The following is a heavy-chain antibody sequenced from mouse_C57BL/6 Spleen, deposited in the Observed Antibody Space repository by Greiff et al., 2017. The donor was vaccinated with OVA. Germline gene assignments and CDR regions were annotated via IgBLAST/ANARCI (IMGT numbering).Heavy chain of an antibody. Sequence: VQLQQPGAELVKPGASVKLSCKASGYTFTSYWMHWVKQRPGQGLEWIGMIHPNSGSTNYNEKFKSKATLTVDKSSSTAYMQLSSLTSEDSAVYYCARSGHYGSSGSAYWGQGTLVTVSA. V-gene: IGHV1-64*01. J-gene: IGHJ3*01. CDR2: IHPNSGST. CDR1: GYTFTSYW. D-gene: IGHD1-1*01. CDR3: ARSGHYGSSGSAY.